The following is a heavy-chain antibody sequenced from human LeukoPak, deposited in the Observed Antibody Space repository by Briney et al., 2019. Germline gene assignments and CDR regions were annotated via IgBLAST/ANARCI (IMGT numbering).Heavy chain of an antibody. J-gene: IGHJ4*02. V-gene: IGHV1-18*01. D-gene: IGHD3-22*01. CDR3: ARGTYYYDSSYFDY. CDR1: GYTFTSYG. CDR2: ISAYNGNT. Sequence: ASVKVTCKASGYTFTSYGISWVRQAPGQGLEWMGWISAYNGNTNYAQKLQGRVTMTTDTSTSTAYMELRSLRSDDTAVYYCARGTYYYDSSYFDYWGQGTLVTVSS.